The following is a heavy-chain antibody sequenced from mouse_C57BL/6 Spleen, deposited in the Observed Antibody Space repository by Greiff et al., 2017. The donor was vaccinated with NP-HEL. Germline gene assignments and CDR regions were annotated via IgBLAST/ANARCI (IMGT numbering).Heavy chain of an antibody. CDR2: IDPSDSYT. CDR1: GYTFTSYW. V-gene: IGHV1-69*01. J-gene: IGHJ1*03. Sequence: VQLQQSGAELVMPGASVKLSCKASGYTFTSYWMHWVKQRPGQGLEWIGEIDPSDSYTNYNQKFKGKSTLTVDKSSSTAYMQLSSLTSEDSAVYDCARGYGSSSYVDVWGTGTTVTVSS. CDR3: ARGYGSSSYVDV. D-gene: IGHD1-1*01.